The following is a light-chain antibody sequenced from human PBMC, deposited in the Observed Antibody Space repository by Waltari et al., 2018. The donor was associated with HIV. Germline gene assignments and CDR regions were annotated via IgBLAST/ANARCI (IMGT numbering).Light chain of an antibody. Sequence: EIVLTQSPATLYLSPGDRATLSCRASQSVSTYLAWYQQRSGQAPRLLIYGASTRATGIPARFSGSGSGTEFTLTISSLQSEDFAVYYCQQYNNWPLTFGGGTKVEIK. CDR3: QQYNNWPLT. V-gene: IGKV3-15*01. J-gene: IGKJ4*01. CDR2: GAS. CDR1: QSVSTY.